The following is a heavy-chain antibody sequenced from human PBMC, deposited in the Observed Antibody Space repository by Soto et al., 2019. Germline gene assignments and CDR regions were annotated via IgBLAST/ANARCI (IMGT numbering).Heavy chain of an antibody. V-gene: IGHV4-34*01. D-gene: IGHD3-10*01. J-gene: IGHJ4*02. CDR3: ARGLRVRGNDH. CDR2: INHSGST. Sequence: PSETLSLTCAVYGGSFSGYYWSWIRQPPGKGLEWIGEINHSGSTNYNPSLKSRVTISVDTSKNQFSLKVSSVTAADTAVYYCARGLRVRGNDHWGKGTLGTV. CDR1: GGSFSGYY.